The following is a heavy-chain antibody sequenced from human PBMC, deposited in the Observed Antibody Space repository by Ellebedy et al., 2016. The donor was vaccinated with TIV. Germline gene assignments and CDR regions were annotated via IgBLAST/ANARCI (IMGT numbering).Heavy chain of an antibody. D-gene: IGHD3-3*01. CDR3: ARLTDFWSGYYTGAFDS. CDR1: GGSISSSLNY. Sequence: SETLSLXCTVSGGSISSSLNYWGWIRQPPGKGLEWIGSIYYSGSTYHNPSLKSRVTISVDTSKNQFSLQVSSVTAADSAVYYCARLTDFWSGYYTGAFDSWGQGTLVTVSS. J-gene: IGHJ5*01. V-gene: IGHV4-39*01. CDR2: IYYSGST.